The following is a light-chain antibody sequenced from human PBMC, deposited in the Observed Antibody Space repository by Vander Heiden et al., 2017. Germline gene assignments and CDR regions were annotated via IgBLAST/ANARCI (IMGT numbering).Light chain of an antibody. CDR1: SSNIGSNS. CDR2: SNN. J-gene: IGLJ2*01. V-gene: IGLV1-47*02. Sequence: QSVLTQPPSASGTPGQRVTISCSGSSSNIGSNSVHWYQQLPGTAPKLLIYSNNQRPSGVPYRFSGSKSGNSASLAIRGLRSEDEADYYCAAWDDSLSGWVFGGGTKLTVL. CDR3: AAWDDSLSGWV.